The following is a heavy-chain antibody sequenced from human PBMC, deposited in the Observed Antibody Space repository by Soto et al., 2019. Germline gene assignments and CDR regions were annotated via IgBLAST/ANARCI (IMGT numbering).Heavy chain of an antibody. Sequence: QDQLVQSGAEVKKPGASVTVSCKASGYSFTNYGVTWVRQAPGQGLEWMGWISAFNGNTHYAQNLQGRVTITTGASTSTAYMVLRRLISDGTAVYYCARDRGVAPSVAGNTHFCYYMDGWGKGTTGTVSS. V-gene: IGHV1-18*01. J-gene: IGHJ6*03. D-gene: IGHD6-19*01. CDR1: GYSFTNYG. CDR3: ARDRGVAPSVAGNTHFCYYMDG. CDR2: ISAFNGNT.